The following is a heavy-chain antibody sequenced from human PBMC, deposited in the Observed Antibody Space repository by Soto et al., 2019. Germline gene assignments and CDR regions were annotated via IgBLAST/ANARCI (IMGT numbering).Heavy chain of an antibody. CDR2: ISYDGSNK. CDR3: AKELKRQLVLAFDI. Sequence: PGGSLRLSCAASGFTFSSYGMHWVRQAPGKGLEWVAVISYDGSNKYYADSVKGRFTISRDNSKNTLYLQMNSLRAEDTAVYYCAKELKRQLVLAFDIWGQGTMVTVS. J-gene: IGHJ3*02. V-gene: IGHV3-30*18. D-gene: IGHD6-13*01. CDR1: GFTFSSYG.